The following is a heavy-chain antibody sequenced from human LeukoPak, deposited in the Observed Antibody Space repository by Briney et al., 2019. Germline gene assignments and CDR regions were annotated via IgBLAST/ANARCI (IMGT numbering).Heavy chain of an antibody. J-gene: IGHJ3*02. CDR3: ARASSKQLAGYLPDGFDI. V-gene: IGHV3-21*01. CDR2: ISSSGTYV. Sequence: KPGGSLRLSCAASGFTFSSYSVNWVRQAPGKGLEWVSSISSSGTYVYYADSVKGRFTISRDNAKNSLSLQMNSLRADDAAVYYCARASSKQLAGYLPDGFDIWGQGTMVTVSS. D-gene: IGHD3-9*01. CDR1: GFTFSSYS.